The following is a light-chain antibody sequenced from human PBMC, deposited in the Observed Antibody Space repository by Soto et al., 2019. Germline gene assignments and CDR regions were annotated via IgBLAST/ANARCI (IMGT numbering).Light chain of an antibody. Sequence: DIQMTASPSSLSASVGDRITITCRPSQSISSYLNWYQQKPGKAPKLLIYAASSLQSGVPSRFSGSGSGTDFTLTISSLQPEDFATYYCQQSYSTSFGGLFGQGTKVDIK. J-gene: IGKJ1*01. CDR3: QQSYSTSFGGL. CDR1: QSISSY. CDR2: AAS. V-gene: IGKV1-39*01.